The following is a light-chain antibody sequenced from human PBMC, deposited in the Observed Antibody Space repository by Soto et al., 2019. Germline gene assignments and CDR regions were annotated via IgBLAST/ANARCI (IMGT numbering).Light chain of an antibody. CDR1: SGHNNYA. CDR3: QTWGTGMGV. CDR2: VNSDGSH. J-gene: IGLJ3*02. Sequence: QLVLTQSPSASASLGASVKLTCTLSSGHNNYAIAWQQQQPEKGPRYLMKVNSDGSHSKGDGIPDRFSVSSSGAERYLTISSLQSEDEADYYCQTWGTGMGVFGGGTKLTVL. V-gene: IGLV4-69*01.